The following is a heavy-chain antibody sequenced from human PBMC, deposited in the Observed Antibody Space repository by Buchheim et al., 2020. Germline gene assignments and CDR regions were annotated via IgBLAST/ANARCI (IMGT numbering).Heavy chain of an antibody. CDR1: GGSISSYY. CDR3: ARDLVTIFEGASTSYGMDV. CDR2: IYYSGST. V-gene: IGHV4-59*01. Sequence: QVQLQESGPGLVKPSETLSLTCTVSGGSISSYYWSWIRQPPGKGLEWIGYIYYSGSTNYNPSLKSRVTISVDTSKNQFSLKLSSVTAADTAVYYCARDLVTIFEGASTSYGMDVWGQGTT. J-gene: IGHJ6*02. D-gene: IGHD3-3*01.